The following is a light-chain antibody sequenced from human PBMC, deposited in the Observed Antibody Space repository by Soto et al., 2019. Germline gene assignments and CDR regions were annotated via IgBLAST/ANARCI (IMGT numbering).Light chain of an antibody. CDR2: AAS. CDR1: QIISNY. CDR3: LQSYSTPLT. V-gene: IGKV1-39*01. Sequence: DIQMTQSPSSLSASVGASVTITCRASQIISNYLNWYQQKPGKAPKLLVYAASSLQSGVPERFSGSGSGTDFTLTISSLQPEDFATYYCLQSYSTPLTFGPGTKVDIK. J-gene: IGKJ3*01.